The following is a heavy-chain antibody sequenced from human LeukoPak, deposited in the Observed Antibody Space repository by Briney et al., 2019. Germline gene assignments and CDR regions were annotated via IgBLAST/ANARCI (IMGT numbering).Heavy chain of an antibody. CDR2: INTNTGNP. J-gene: IGHJ4*02. D-gene: IGHD3-10*01. V-gene: IGHV7-4-1*02. CDR3: ARDKAYYYDSGSDY. CDR1: GFTFSSYA. Sequence: GGSLRLSCAASGFTFSSYAMNWVRQAPGQGLEWMGWINTNTGNPTYAQGFTGRFVFSLDTSVSTAYLQISSLKAEDTAVYHCARDKAYYYDSGSDYWGQGTLVTVSS.